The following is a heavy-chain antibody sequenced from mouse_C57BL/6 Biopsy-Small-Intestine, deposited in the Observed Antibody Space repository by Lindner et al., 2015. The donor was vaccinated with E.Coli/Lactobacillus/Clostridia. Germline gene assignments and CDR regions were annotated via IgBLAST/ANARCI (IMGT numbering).Heavy chain of an antibody. J-gene: IGHJ4*01. CDR2: INGNVRST. V-gene: IGHV5-6-2*01. D-gene: IGHD2-13*01. Sequence: VQLQESGGGLVKPGGSLKLSCAASGFTFSSYAMSWVRQTPEKRLEWVAAINGNVRSTYYPDTVKDRFTISRDNAKNTLYLQISSLRSEDTALYCCARHDPFDYGDYDPMELRKGNAMDYWGQGTSVTVSS. CDR3: ARHDPFDYGDYDPMELRKGNAMDY. CDR1: GFTFSSYA.